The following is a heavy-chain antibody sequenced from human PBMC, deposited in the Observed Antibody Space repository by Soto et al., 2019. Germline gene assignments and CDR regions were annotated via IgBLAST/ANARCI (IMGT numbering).Heavy chain of an antibody. V-gene: IGHV4-59*01. CDR1: GGSISSYY. CDR3: ARTGESDY. CDR2: IYYSGST. D-gene: IGHD1-26*01. Sequence: QVQLQESGPGLVKPSETLSLTCTVSGGSISSYYWSWIRQPPGKGLEWIGYIYYSGSTNYNPSLTSRVTISVDTSKNQFSLKLSSVTAADTAVYYCARTGESDYWGQGTLVTVSS. J-gene: IGHJ4*02.